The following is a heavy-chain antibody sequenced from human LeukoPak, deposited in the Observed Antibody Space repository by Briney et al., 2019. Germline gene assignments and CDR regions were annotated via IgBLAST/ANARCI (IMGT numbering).Heavy chain of an antibody. CDR3: AKAGYRSGSYLRYYYYGMDV. CDR1: GLSLNTAGVG. CDR2: IYWDDDK. D-gene: IGHD3-10*01. Sequence: SGPTLVKPTQTLTLTCTLSGLSLNTAGVGVGWIRQPPGKALEWLALIYWDDDKRYNPSLKTRLTITKDTSKNQVVLTVTNMDPVDTATYYCAKAGYRSGSYLRYYYYGMDVWGQGTTVTVSS. J-gene: IGHJ6*02. V-gene: IGHV2-5*02.